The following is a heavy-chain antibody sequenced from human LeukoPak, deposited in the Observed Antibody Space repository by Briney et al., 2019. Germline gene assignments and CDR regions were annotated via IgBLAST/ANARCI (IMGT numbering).Heavy chain of an antibody. CDR2: IYPGVSDT. J-gene: IGHJ4*02. V-gene: IGHV5-51*01. Sequence: GVSLKISCKGSGYSFTSYWIGWVRQMPGKGLVWMEIIYPGVSDTRYSPSFQGQVSISADKSISTAYLQWSSLKASDTAMYYCARHGDYGGNVHVDYWGQGTLVNVSS. D-gene: IGHD4-23*01. CDR1: GYSFTSYW. CDR3: ARHGDYGGNVHVDY.